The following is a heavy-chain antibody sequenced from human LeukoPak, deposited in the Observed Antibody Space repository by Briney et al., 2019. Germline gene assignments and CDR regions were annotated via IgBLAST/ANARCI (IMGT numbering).Heavy chain of an antibody. CDR3: AKFPKSENCFDY. CDR1: GFTFSSYA. J-gene: IGHJ4*02. V-gene: IGHV3-23*01. CDR2: ISGSGGST. D-gene: IGHD3-3*01. Sequence: GGSLRLSCAASGFTFSSYAMSWVRQAPGKGLEWVSAISGSGGSTYYADSVKGRFTISRDNSKNTLYLQMNSLRAEDTAIYYCAKFPKSENCFDYWGQGTLITVSS.